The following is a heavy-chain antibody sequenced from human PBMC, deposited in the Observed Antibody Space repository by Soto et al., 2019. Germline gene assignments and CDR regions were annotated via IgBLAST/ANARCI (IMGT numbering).Heavy chain of an antibody. J-gene: IGHJ4*02. CDR2: IVPNIGTV. V-gene: IGHV1-69*06. CDR3: ARRNTAGFLRYFDN. CDR1: GGTLTNFINYP. Sequence: QVQLVQSGAEVMQPWSSVKVSCKPSGGTLTNFINYPINWVRQSPGQGLEWMGGIVPNIGTVNYAQKFQGRVTMTADKSTGTVYMELSSLRSDDSALYYCARRNTAGFLRYFDNWGQGTLVTVSS. D-gene: IGHD6-19*01.